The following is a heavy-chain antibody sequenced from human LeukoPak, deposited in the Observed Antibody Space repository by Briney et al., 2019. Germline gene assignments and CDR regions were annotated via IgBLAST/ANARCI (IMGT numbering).Heavy chain of an antibody. CDR1: GYTFTSYA. Sequence: GASVKVSCKASGYTFTSYAMHWVRQAPGQGLEWMGGIIPIFGTANYAQKFQGRVTITTDESTSTAYMELSSLRSEDTAVYYCASRYCSSTSCYQGGVDAFDIWGQGTMVTVSS. D-gene: IGHD2-2*01. J-gene: IGHJ3*02. V-gene: IGHV1-69*05. CDR3: ASRYCSSTSCYQGGVDAFDI. CDR2: IIPIFGTA.